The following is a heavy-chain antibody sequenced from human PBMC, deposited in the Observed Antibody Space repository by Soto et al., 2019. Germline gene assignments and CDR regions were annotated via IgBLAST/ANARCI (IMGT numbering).Heavy chain of an antibody. CDR1: GFDFSSHG. Sequence: QVPLVESGGGVVQPGRSLRLSCTASGFDFSSHGFHWVRQAPGKGLEWVSAIWHDGSRKYYADSVKGRFTVSRDDPKSTLYLQMNSLRAEDTAVYHCARDDGINYWGQGTLVTVPS. CDR3: ARDDGINY. CDR2: IWHDGSRK. D-gene: IGHD2-15*01. V-gene: IGHV3-33*01. J-gene: IGHJ4*02.